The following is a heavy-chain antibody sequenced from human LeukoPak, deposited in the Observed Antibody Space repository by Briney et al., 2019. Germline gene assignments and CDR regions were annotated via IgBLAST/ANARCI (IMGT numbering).Heavy chain of an antibody. CDR2: INSDGSST. CDR3: ARVCRGSSGYFDY. D-gene: IGHD6-13*01. V-gene: IGHV3-74*01. J-gene: IGHJ4*02. CDR1: GFTFSSYW. Sequence: GGSLRLSCAASGFTFSSYWMHWVRQAPGKGLVWVSRINSDGSSTTYADSVKGRFTISRDNAKNSLNLQMNSLRAEDTAVYYCARVCRGSSGYFDYWGQGTLVTVSS.